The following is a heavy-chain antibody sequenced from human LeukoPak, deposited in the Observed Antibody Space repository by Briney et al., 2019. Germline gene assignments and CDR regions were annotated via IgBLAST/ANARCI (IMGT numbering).Heavy chain of an antibody. CDR1: GFTFGSYA. V-gene: IGHV3-23*01. J-gene: IGHJ4*02. CDR2: ISGSGGST. Sequence: PGGSLRLSCAASGFTFGSYAISWVRQAPGKGLEWVSAISGSGGSTYYADSVKGRFTISRDNSKNTLYLQMNSLRAEDTAVYYCAKDTYYYDSSGYRHFDYWGQGTLVTVSS. CDR3: AKDTYYYDSSGYRHFDY. D-gene: IGHD3-22*01.